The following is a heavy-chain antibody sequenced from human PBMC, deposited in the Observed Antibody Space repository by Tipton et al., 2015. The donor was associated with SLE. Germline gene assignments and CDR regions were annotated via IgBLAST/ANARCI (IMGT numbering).Heavy chain of an antibody. CDR1: GGSTTSHY. V-gene: IGHV4-59*11. Sequence: TLSLTCTVSGGSTTSHYWSWIRLSPEKGLDWIGFGYYNGVARYNPPLKSRVTISIDTSKNQLSLKLTSVTAADTAVYYCARGSVVADDYWGQGTLVTVSS. CDR2: GYYNGVA. D-gene: IGHD2-15*01. J-gene: IGHJ4*01. CDR3: ARGSVVADDY.